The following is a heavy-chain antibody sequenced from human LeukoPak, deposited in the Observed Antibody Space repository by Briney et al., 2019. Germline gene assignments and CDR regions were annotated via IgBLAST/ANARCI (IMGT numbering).Heavy chain of an antibody. CDR2: ISSSSSYI. Sequence: PGGSLRLSCAASGFTFSSYSMNWVRQAPGKGLEWVSSISSSSSYIYYADSVKGRFTISRDNAKNSLYLQMNSLRAEDMAVYYCARGESFAFDVWGQGTMVTVSS. J-gene: IGHJ3*01. CDR1: GFTFSSYS. CDR3: ARGESFAFDV. V-gene: IGHV3-21*01.